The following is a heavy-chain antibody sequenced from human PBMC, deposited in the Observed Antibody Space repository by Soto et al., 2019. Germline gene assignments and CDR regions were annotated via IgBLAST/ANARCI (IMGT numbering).Heavy chain of an antibody. V-gene: IGHV3-21*01. Sequence: ESGGGLVKPGGSLRLSCAASGFTFSSYSMNWVRQAPGKGLEWVSSISSSSSYIYYADSVKGRFTISRDNAKNSLYLQMKSLRAEDTAVYYCARDNKDDFDYYCYMDVWGKGTTVTVSS. J-gene: IGHJ6*03. CDR2: ISSSSSYI. D-gene: IGHD3-3*01. CDR3: ARDNKDDFDYYCYMDV. CDR1: GFTFSSYS.